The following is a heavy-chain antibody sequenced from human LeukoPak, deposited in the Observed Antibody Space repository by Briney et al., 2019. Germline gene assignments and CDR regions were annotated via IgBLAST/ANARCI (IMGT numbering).Heavy chain of an antibody. CDR3: AKDMELAP. D-gene: IGHD1-26*01. V-gene: IGHV3-23*01. CDR2: ISGSGDRT. CDR1: GITATSYA. Sequence: PGGSLRLSCAASGITATSYAMTWVRQAPGKGLEWVSSISGSGDRTMYADSVKGRFTISRDNFKNTLYLQMNNLRGEDTAEYYCAKDMELAPWGQGTLVTVSS. J-gene: IGHJ5*02.